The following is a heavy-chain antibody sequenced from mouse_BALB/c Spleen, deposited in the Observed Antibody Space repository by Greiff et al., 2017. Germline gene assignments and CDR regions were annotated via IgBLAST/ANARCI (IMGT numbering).Heavy chain of an antibody. CDR3: AREGTGVVIDY. Sequence: QVQLQQSGAELARPGASVKLSCTASGYTFTSYWMQWVKQRPGQGLEWIGAIYPGDGDTRYTQKFKGKATLTADKSSSTAYMQLSSLASEDSAVYYCAREGTGVVIDYWGQGTTVTVSS. D-gene: IGHD1-1*01. CDR2: IYPGDGDT. V-gene: IGHV1-87*01. CDR1: GYTFTSYW. J-gene: IGHJ2*01.